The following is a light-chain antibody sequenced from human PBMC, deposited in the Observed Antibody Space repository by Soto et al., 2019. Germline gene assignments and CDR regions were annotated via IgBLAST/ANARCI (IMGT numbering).Light chain of an antibody. CDR3: QQSGGSPRT. Sequence: EIVLTQSPGTLSLSPGEGATLSCRASQSISSNFLAWYQQKRGQAPRLLIHGASNRATGIPDRFSGSGSGTDFSLTTTRLEPEDFAVYYCQQSGGSPRTFGQGTKVEVK. V-gene: IGKV3-20*01. J-gene: IGKJ1*01. CDR2: GAS. CDR1: QSISSNF.